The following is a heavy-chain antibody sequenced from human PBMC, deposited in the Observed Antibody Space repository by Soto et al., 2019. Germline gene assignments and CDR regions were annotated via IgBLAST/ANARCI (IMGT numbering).Heavy chain of an antibody. V-gene: IGHV3-30*18. CDR1: GFTFSSYG. CDR2: ISYDGSNK. CDR3: AKDLLRSSESDV. J-gene: IGHJ6*02. Sequence: QVQLVESGGGVVQPGRSLRLSCAASGFTFSSYGMHWVRQAPGKGLEWVAVISYDGSNKYYADSVKGRFTSSRDNSKNTLHLQMNSLRAEDTAVYYCAKDLLRSSESDVWGQGTTVTVSS. D-gene: IGHD6-25*01.